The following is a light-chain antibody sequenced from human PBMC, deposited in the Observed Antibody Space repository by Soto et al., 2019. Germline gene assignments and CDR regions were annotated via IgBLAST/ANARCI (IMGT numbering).Light chain of an antibody. CDR1: QSVNNH. CDR3: QQTYSAIHT. J-gene: IGKJ2*01. Sequence: DIQMTQSPSSLSAFVGDRVTITCRASQSVNNHFNWYQQKPGKAPTLLIYAASGLQSGVPSRFSGSGSGTAFTLTISSLQPEDFGTYYCQQTYSAIHTFGQGTKLEIK. CDR2: AAS. V-gene: IGKV1-39*01.